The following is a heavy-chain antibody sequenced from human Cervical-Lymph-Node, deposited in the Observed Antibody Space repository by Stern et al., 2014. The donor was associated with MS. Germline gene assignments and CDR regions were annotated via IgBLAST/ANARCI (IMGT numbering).Heavy chain of an antibody. CDR1: GFTVSRDY. CDR2: ITNVGST. J-gene: IGHJ4*02. Sequence: EVQLVESGGGVIQPGGSLRLSCTASGFTVSRDYMTWVRQAPGQGLEWVSLITNVGSTFYTDSVKSRFTISRDDSKNTVYLHMTSLRAEDTAMYYCARDTSSPERSDWWGQGTLVTVSS. V-gene: IGHV3-53*01. CDR3: ARDTSSPERSDW. D-gene: IGHD1-1*01.